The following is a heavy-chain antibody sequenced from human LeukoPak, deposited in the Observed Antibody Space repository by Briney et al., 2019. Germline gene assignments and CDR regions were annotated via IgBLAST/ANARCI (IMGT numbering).Heavy chain of an antibody. Sequence: SETLSLTCTVSGGSISSYYWSWIRQPPGKGLEWIGYIYYSGSTNYNPSLKSRVTISVDTSKNQFSLKLSSVTAADTAVYYCARGTILEPFDIWGQGTMVTVSS. J-gene: IGHJ3*02. CDR1: GGSISSYY. D-gene: IGHD3-3*01. V-gene: IGHV4-59*08. CDR2: IYYSGST. CDR3: ARGTILEPFDI.